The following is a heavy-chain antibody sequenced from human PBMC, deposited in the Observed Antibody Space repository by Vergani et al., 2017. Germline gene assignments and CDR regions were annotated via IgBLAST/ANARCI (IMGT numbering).Heavy chain of an antibody. D-gene: IGHD3-9*01. Sequence: QLQLQESGPGLVKPSETLSLTCTVSGGSISSSSYYWGWIRQPPGKGLEWIGSIYYSGSTYYNPSLKRRVTISVDTSENQFSLKLSCVTAADTAVYYCGRQDYDILTGPPHAFDIWGQGTMVTVSS. J-gene: IGHJ3*02. CDR3: GRQDYDILTGPPHAFDI. CDR1: GGSISSSSYY. V-gene: IGHV4-39*01. CDR2: IYYSGST.